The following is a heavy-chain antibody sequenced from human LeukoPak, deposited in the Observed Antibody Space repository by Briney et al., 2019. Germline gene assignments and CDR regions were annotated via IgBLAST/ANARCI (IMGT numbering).Heavy chain of an antibody. CDR2: FDPENGET. Sequence: ASVKVSCKVSGYTLTESYMHWVRQGPGEGLERMGGFDPENGETIYAQKFQGRVTITADESTSTAYMELSSLRSEDTAVYYCARVKQLGPIPNWFDPWGQGTLVTVSS. J-gene: IGHJ5*02. CDR3: ARVKQLGPIPNWFDP. V-gene: IGHV1-24*01. D-gene: IGHD1-1*01. CDR1: GYTLTESY.